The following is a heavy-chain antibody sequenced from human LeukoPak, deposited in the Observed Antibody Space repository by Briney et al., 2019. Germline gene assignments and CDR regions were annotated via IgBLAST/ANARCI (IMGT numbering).Heavy chain of an antibody. D-gene: IGHD3-10*01. CDR2: IIPIFGIA. Sequence: ASVKVSCKASGGTFSSYAISWVRQAPGQGREGMGRIIPIFGIANYAQKFQGRVTITADKSTSTAYMELSSLRSEDTAVYYCARGMVRGVIVNWFDPWGQGTLVTVSS. CDR1: GGTFSSYA. J-gene: IGHJ5*02. CDR3: ARGMVRGVIVNWFDP. V-gene: IGHV1-69*04.